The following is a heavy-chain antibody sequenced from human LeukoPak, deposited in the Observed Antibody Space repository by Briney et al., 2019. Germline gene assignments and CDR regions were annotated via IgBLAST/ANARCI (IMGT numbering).Heavy chain of an antibody. D-gene: IGHD2-2*01. CDR1: GFTFSDAW. Sequence: GGSLRLSCAASGFTFSDAWMNWVRQAPGKGLEWVANMNEYGSAIFYVDSVKGRFTISRDNAKNSLYLQMNNLGAEDTAVYFCARPRGCGSSRCNNFDYWGQGTLVTVSS. V-gene: IGHV3-7*01. J-gene: IGHJ4*02. CDR3: ARPRGCGSSRCNNFDY. CDR2: MNEYGSAI.